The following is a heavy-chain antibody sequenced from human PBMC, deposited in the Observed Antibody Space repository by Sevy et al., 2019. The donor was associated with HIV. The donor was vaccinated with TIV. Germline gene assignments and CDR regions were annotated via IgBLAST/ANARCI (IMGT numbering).Heavy chain of an antibody. CDR2: TFYRSNWYN. Sequence: SQTLSLTFAISGDSVSSNNAAWNWIRQSPSRGLEWLGRTFYRSNWYNDYAVSVKGRITINPDTSKNQLSLQLTSVTPEDTAVYYSARDGLTYGGMDVWGQGTTVTVYS. D-gene: IGHD1-20*01. CDR1: GDSVSSNNAA. V-gene: IGHV6-1*01. CDR3: ARDGLTYGGMDV. J-gene: IGHJ6*02.